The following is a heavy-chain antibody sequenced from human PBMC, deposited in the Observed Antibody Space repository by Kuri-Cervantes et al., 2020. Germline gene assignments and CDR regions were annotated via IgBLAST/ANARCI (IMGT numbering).Heavy chain of an antibody. CDR1: GFTFDAYG. V-gene: IGHV3-30*02. D-gene: IGHD2-21*02. CDR2: IRYDGTNK. J-gene: IGHJ4*02. Sequence: GGSLRLSCAASGFTFDAYGMHWVRQAPGKGLEWVAFIRYDGTNKYYQGSVKGRFTISRDNSNNTLYLQMSNLRHEDTAVYYCAKSGAWTFDHWGQGSLVTVSS. CDR3: AKSGAWTFDH.